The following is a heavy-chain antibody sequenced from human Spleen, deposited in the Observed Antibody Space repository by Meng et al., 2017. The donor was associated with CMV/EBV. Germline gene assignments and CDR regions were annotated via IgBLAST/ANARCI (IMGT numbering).Heavy chain of an antibody. Sequence: TCSADPMSWVRHAQGKWLRRASEMGHSGVSKNYADSVKCWFSIPRDNVKNTLYLYMNRLKVNETSVYDCAKAVADLPDCGGDCYCFDYWGQGTLVTVSS. V-gene: IGHV3-23*01. CDR2: MGHSGVSK. J-gene: IGHJ4*02. CDR1: TCSADP. D-gene: IGHD2-21*01. CDR3: AKAVADLPDCGGDCYCFDY.